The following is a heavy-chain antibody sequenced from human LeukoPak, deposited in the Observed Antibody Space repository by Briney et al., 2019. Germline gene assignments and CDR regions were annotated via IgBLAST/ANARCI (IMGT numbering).Heavy chain of an antibody. Sequence: GESLKISCQGSGYSFTSYWIGWVRLMPGKGLEWMGIIYPGDSDTRYSPSFHGQVTISADKSISTAYLQWSSLKASDTAMYYCARQILGDGWYFDLWGRGTLVTVSS. CDR2: IYPGDSDT. J-gene: IGHJ2*01. V-gene: IGHV5-51*01. CDR3: ARQILGDGWYFDL. D-gene: IGHD5-24*01. CDR1: GYSFTSYW.